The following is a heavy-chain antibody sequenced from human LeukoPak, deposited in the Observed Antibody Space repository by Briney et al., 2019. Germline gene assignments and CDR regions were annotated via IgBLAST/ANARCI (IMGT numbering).Heavy chain of an antibody. J-gene: IGHJ6*03. CDR1: GGSFSGYY. Sequence: SETLSLTCAVSGGSFSGYYMSWIRQPPGKGLEWIGEINHSGSTNYNPSLKSRVTIAVDTSKHQFSLKLSSVTAADTAVYYCAILPMRYYYYMDVWGKGTTVTVSS. CDR3: AILPMRYYYYMDV. V-gene: IGHV4-34*01. CDR2: INHSGST.